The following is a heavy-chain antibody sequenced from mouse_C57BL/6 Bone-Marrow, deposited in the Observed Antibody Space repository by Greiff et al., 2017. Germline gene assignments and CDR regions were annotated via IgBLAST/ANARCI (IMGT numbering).Heavy chain of an antibody. J-gene: IGHJ3*01. CDR3: ARQYDYDAWFAY. CDR1: GFTFSSYT. V-gene: IGHV5-9*01. CDR2: ISGGGGNT. Sequence: EVQGVESGGGLVKPGGSLKLSCAASGFTFSSYTMSWVRQTPEKRLEWVATISGGGGNTYYPDSVKGRFTISRDNAKNTLYLQMSSLRSEDTALYYCARQYDYDAWFAYWGQGTLVTVSA. D-gene: IGHD2-4*01.